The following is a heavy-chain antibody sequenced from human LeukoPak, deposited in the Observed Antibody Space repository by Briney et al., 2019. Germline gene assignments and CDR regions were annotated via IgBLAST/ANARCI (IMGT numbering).Heavy chain of an antibody. Sequence: PGGSLRLSCAASGFTFSSYAMSWVRQAPGKGLEWVSAISGSGGSTYYADSVKGRFTISRDNSKNTLYLQMNSLRAEDTAVYYCATTPGGYSYGHRRYYFDYWGQGTLVTVSS. CDR3: ATTPGGYSYGHRRYYFDY. CDR2: ISGSGGST. V-gene: IGHV3-23*01. CDR1: GFTFSSYA. J-gene: IGHJ4*02. D-gene: IGHD5-18*01.